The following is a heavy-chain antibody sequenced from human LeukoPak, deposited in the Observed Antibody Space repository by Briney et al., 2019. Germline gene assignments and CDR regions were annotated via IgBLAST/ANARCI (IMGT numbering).Heavy chain of an antibody. D-gene: IGHD3-10*01. J-gene: IGHJ4*02. CDR2: MNPNSGNT. Sequence: ASVKVSCKASGYTFTGYYMHWVRQAPGQGLEWMGWMNPNSGNTGYAQKFQGRVTMTRNTSISTAYMELSSLRSEDTAVYYCARAYYYGSGRLPRRGYYFDYWGQGTLVTVSS. CDR3: ARAYYYGSGRLPRRGYYFDY. V-gene: IGHV1-8*02. CDR1: GYTFTGYY.